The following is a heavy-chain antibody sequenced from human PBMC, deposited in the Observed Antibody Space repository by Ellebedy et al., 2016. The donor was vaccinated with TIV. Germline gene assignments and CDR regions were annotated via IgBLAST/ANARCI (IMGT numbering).Heavy chain of an antibody. D-gene: IGHD6-13*01. Sequence: GGSLRLXCSASGFTFSSYATHWVRQAPGKGLEYVSAISSNGGSTYYADSVKGRFTISRDNSKNTLYLQMSSLRAEDTAVYYCVKDPIAAAGWRGPSEFDPWGQGTLVTVSS. CDR3: VKDPIAAAGWRGPSEFDP. CDR1: GFTFSSYA. CDR2: ISSNGGST. J-gene: IGHJ5*02. V-gene: IGHV3-64D*06.